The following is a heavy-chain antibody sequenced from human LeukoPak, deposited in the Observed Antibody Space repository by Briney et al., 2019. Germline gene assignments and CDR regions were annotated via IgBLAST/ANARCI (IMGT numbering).Heavy chain of an antibody. CDR3: AKDPKSYYYMDV. J-gene: IGHJ6*03. CDR1: GFTFSSYG. Sequence: GGSLRLSCAASGFTFSSYGMHWVRQAPGKGLEWVAVIWYDGSNKYYADSVKGRFTISRDNSKNTLYLQMNSQRAEDTAVYYCAKDPKSYYYMDVWGKGTTVTVSS. V-gene: IGHV3-33*06. CDR2: IWYDGSNK.